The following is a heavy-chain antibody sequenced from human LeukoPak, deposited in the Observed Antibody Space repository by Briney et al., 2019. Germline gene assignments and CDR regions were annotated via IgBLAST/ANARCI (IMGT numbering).Heavy chain of an antibody. J-gene: IGHJ4*02. CDR3: ARGGVGAVGGAFDY. D-gene: IGHD1-26*01. CDR2: IYYSGST. CDR1: GGSISSSSYY. V-gene: IGHV4-39*01. Sequence: SETLSLTCTVSGGSISSSSYYWGWIRQPPGKGLERIGSIYYSGSTYYNPSLKSRVTISVDTSKNQFSLKLSSVTVADTAVYYCARGGVGAVGGAFDYWGQGTLVTVSS.